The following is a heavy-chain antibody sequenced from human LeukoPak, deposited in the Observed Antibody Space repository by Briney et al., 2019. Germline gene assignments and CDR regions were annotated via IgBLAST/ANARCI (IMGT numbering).Heavy chain of an antibody. CDR2: INPNSGGT. CDR3: ARDPYCSSTSCSTRNWFDP. Sequence: ASVKVSSKASRYTFTGYYMHWVRQAPGQGLEWMGWINPNSGGTNYAQKFQGRVTMTRDTSISTAYMELSRLRSDDTAVYYRARDPYCSSTSCSTRNWFDPWGQGTLVTVSS. J-gene: IGHJ5*02. D-gene: IGHD2-2*02. V-gene: IGHV1-2*02. CDR1: RYTFTGYY.